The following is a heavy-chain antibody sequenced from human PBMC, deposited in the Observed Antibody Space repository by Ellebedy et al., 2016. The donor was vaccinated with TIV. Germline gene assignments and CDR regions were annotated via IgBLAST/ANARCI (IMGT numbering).Heavy chain of an antibody. V-gene: IGHV1-8*01. CDR1: GYPFTNNE. J-gene: IGHJ4*02. Sequence: ASVKVSXKASGYPFTNNEINWVRQATGQGLEWMGWINPNSGNTLYARKFQGRLTITRNTSISTAYMELSSLKSEDTAIYYCVRIYETHKRGYVYWGQGTLLTLSS. CDR2: INPNSGNT. CDR3: VRIYETHKRGYVY. D-gene: IGHD3-22*01.